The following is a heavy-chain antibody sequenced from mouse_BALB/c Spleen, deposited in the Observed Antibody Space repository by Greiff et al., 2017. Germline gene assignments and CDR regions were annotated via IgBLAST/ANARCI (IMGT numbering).Heavy chain of an antibody. V-gene: IGHV5-17*02. CDR1: GFTFSSFG. J-gene: IGHJ3*01. D-gene: IGHD2-1*01. CDR3: ARPYYGNYEGFAY. Sequence: EVQGVESGGGLVQPGGSRKLSCAASGFTFSSFGMHWVRQAPEKGLEWVAYISSGSSTIYYADTVKGRFTISRDNPKNTLFLQMTSLRSEDTAMYYCARPYYGNYEGFAYWGQGTLVTVSA. CDR2: ISSGSSTI.